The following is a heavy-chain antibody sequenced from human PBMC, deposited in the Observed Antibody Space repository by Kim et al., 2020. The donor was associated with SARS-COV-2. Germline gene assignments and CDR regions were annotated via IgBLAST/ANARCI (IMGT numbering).Heavy chain of an antibody. CDR2: IGSSGTNI. CDR3: VRRNGYYKTSGFSAFDI. Sequence: GGSLRLSCAASGFTFRTYEMNWVRQAPGKGLEWIAYIGSSGTNINYADSVKGRFTISRANAQNSLYLQMNSLRAEDTAVYYCVRRNGYYKTSGFSAFDIWAQGAVVTVST. J-gene: IGHJ3*02. D-gene: IGHD3-22*01. V-gene: IGHV3-48*03. CDR1: GFTFRTYE.